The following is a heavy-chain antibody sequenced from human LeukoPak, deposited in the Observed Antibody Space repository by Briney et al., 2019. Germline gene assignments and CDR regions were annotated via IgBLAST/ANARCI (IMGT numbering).Heavy chain of an antibody. CDR2: INHSGST. V-gene: IGHV4-34*01. D-gene: IGHD1-1*01. CDR3: AREGVSTGTAGGYFDY. J-gene: IGHJ4*02. Sequence: SETLSLTCAVYGGSFSNYYWSWIRQPPGKGLEWIGEINHSGSTNYNPSLKSRVTISVDTSKNQFSLKLSSVTAADTAVYYCAREGVSTGTAGGYFDYWGQGTLVTVSS. CDR1: GGSFSNYY.